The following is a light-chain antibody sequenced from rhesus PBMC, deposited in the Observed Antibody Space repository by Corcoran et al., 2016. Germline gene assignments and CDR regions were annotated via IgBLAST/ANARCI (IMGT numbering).Light chain of an antibody. CDR1: QGIAND. V-gene: IGKV1-25*01. J-gene: IGKJ2*01. Sequence: DIQMTQSPSSLSASVGDRVTITCRASQGIANDLAWYQQKPGETPKLLIYEASSWLSGIPSRFSGSGSRTDFPLTISSLQSEDFATYFCQHYDSTPPMYTFGQGTTVEIK. CDR2: EAS. CDR3: QHYDSTPPMYT.